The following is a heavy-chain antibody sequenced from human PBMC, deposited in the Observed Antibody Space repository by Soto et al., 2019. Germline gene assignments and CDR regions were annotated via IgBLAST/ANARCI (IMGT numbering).Heavy chain of an antibody. Sequence: SETLSLTCAVYGGSFSGYYWSWIRQPPGKGLEWIGEINHSGSTNYNPSLKSRVTISVDTSKNQFSLKLSSVTAADTAVYYCARGRYFDWKLETRYYYYYGMDVWGQGTTVTVSS. CDR1: GGSFSGYY. J-gene: IGHJ6*02. CDR3: ARGRYFDWKLETRYYYYYGMDV. D-gene: IGHD3-9*01. V-gene: IGHV4-34*01. CDR2: INHSGST.